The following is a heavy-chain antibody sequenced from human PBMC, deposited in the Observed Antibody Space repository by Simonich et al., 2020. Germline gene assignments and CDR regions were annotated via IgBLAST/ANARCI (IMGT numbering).Heavy chain of an antibody. D-gene: IGHD6-19*01. J-gene: IGHJ6*02. CDR3: ARWRAVAGTGAYGMDV. CDR1: GFTFSSYS. V-gene: IGHV3-21*01. CDR2: ISSSSSYI. Sequence: EVQLVESGGGLVKPGGSLRLSCAASGFTFSSYSMNWVRQAPGKGLEWVSSISSSSSYIYYADSVKGRFTIARDNAKNSLYLQMNSLSAEDPAVYYCARWRAVAGTGAYGMDVWGQGNTVTVSS.